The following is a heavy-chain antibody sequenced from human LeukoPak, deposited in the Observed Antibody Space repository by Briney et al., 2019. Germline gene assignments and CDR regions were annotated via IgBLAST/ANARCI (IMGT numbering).Heavy chain of an antibody. CDR2: ISYDGSNK. J-gene: IGHJ4*02. CDR3: ARERDYDSSGYAFYFDY. Sequence: GRSLRLSCADSGFTFSSYAMHWVRQAPGKGLEWVAVISYDGSNKYYADSVKGRFTISRDNSKNTLHLQMNSLRAEDTAVYYCARERDYDSSGYAFYFDYWGQGTLVTVSS. V-gene: IGHV3-30-3*01. CDR1: GFTFSSYA. D-gene: IGHD3-22*01.